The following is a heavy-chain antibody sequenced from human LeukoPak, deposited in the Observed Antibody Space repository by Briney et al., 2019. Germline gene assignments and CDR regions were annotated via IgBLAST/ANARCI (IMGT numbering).Heavy chain of an antibody. V-gene: IGHV4-61*02. J-gene: IGHJ4*02. CDR1: GASISTGSSY. D-gene: IGHD3-10*01. CDR2: IHNSGST. Sequence: SETLSLTCTVSGASISTGSSYWSWSRQPAGEGLEWIGRIHNSGSTNYNPSLNSRVTISVDTSKNQVSLKLTSVTAADTAVYYCARNGYGSGSSWWGQGTLVTVSS. CDR3: ARNGYGSGSSW.